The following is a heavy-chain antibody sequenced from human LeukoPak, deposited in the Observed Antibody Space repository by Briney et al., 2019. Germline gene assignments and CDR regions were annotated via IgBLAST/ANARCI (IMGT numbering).Heavy chain of an antibody. J-gene: IGHJ5*02. Sequence: ASVKVSCKASGYTFTSYGISWVRQAPGQGLEWMGWMNPNSGNTGYAQKFQGRVTITRNTSISTAYMELSSLRSEDTAVYYCARVEYSYGFNWFDPWGQGTLVTVSS. CDR3: ARVEYSYGFNWFDP. CDR1: GYTFTSYG. CDR2: MNPNSGNT. V-gene: IGHV1-8*03. D-gene: IGHD5-18*01.